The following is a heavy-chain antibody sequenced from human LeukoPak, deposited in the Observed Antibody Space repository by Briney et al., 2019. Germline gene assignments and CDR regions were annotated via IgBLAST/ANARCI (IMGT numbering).Heavy chain of an antibody. CDR3: ARLSGYSSGHYYSDY. CDR2: IYYSGST. J-gene: IGHJ4*02. D-gene: IGHD3-22*01. Sequence: SETLSLTCTVSGGSISSSSYYWGWIRQPPGKGLEWIGSIYYSGSTYYNPSLKSRVTISVDTSKNQFSLKLSSVTAADTAVYYCARLSGYSSGHYYSDYWGQGTLVTVSS. V-gene: IGHV4-39*07. CDR1: GGSISSSSYY.